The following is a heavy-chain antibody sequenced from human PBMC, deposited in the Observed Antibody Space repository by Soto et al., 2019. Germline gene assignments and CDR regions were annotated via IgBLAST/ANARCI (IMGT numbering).Heavy chain of an antibody. V-gene: IGHV4-31*03. J-gene: IGHJ4*02. CDR1: GGSISSGGYY. Sequence: QVQLQESGPGLVKPSQTLSLTCTVSGGSISSGGYYWSWIRQHPGKGLEWIGYIYYSGSTYYNPSLMSRVTISGDTSKNQFSLRLSSVTAADTAVYYCARAGSSGWGGVKRFYFDYWGQGTLVTVSS. D-gene: IGHD6-19*01. CDR3: ARAGSSGWGGVKRFYFDY. CDR2: IYYSGST.